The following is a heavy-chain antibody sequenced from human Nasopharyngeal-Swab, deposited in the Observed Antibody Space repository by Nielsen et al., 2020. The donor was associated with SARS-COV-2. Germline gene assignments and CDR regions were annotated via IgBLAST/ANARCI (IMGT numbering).Heavy chain of an antibody. V-gene: IGHV1-2*06. CDR2: INPNSGGT. D-gene: IGHD6-13*01. Sequence: WVRQAPGQGLEWMGRINPNSGGTNYAQKFQGRVTMTRDTSISTAYMELSRLRSDDTAAYYCARDARYSSSWSYGYWGQGTLITVSS. J-gene: IGHJ4*02. CDR3: ARDARYSSSWSYGY.